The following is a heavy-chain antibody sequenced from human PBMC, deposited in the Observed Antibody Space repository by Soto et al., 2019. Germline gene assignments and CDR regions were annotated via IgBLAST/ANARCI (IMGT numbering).Heavy chain of an antibody. CDR1: GGTFSSYA. CDR2: IIPIFGTA. V-gene: IGHV1-69*01. D-gene: IGHD2-2*01. J-gene: IGHJ6*02. CDR3: ARDIVVVPAAIVHYGMDV. Sequence: QVQLVQSGAEVKKPGSSVKVSCKASGGTFSSYAISWVRQAPGQGLEWMGGIIPIFGTANYAQKLQGRVTITADESTSTAYMELSSLRSEDTAVYYCARDIVVVPAAIVHYGMDVWGQGTTVTVSS.